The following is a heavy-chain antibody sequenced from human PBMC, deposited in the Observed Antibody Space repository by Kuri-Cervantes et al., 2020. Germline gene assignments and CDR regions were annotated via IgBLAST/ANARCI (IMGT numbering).Heavy chain of an antibody. D-gene: IGHD2-21*01. J-gene: IGHJ5*02. V-gene: IGHV3-30*07. CDR1: GFTFSSYP. CDR2: IWYDGSNK. CDR3: ARDGHMVAQPNWFDP. Sequence: GESLKISCAASGFTFSSYPMHWVRQAPGKGLEWVAVIWYDGSNKYYGDSVKGRFTISRDNSKNTLYLHMNSLRAEETAVYYCARDGHMVAQPNWFDPWGQGTLVTDSS.